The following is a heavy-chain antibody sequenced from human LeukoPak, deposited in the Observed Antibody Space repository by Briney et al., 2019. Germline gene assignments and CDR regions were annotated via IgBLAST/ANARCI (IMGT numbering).Heavy chain of an antibody. CDR3: ARGLYSSGWYSWFDP. CDR1: GGSLSSYY. CDR2: IYYSGST. V-gene: IGHV4-59*01. J-gene: IGHJ5*02. D-gene: IGHD6-19*01. Sequence: PSETLSLTCTVSGGSLSSYYWSWIRQPPGKGLEWIGYIYYSGSTNYNPSLKSRVTISVDTSKNQFSLKLSSVTAADTAVYYCARGLYSSGWYSWFDPWGQGTLVTVSS.